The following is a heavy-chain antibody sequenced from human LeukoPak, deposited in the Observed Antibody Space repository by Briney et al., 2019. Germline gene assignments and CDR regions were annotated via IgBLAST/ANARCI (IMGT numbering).Heavy chain of an antibody. CDR1: GGSISSNNYY. J-gene: IGHJ4*02. CDR3: ARHGSYYDSSGYFPFED. Sequence: SETLSLTXIVSGGSISSNNYYWGWIRQPPGKGLEWIGSVYYSGSTHYNPSLKSRVTISVDTSKNQFSLKLSSVTAADTAVYYCARHGSYYDSSGYFPFEDWGQGTLVTVSP. V-gene: IGHV4-39*01. D-gene: IGHD3-22*01. CDR2: VYYSGST.